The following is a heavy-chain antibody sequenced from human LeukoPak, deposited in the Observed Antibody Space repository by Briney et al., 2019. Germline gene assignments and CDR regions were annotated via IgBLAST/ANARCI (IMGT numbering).Heavy chain of an antibody. D-gene: IGHD1-26*01. J-gene: IGHJ6*02. Sequence: PGGSLRLSCAASGFTFSSSAMSWVRQAPGQGLEWVSAISVSGGSTNYADAVRGRFTISRDNSKNTLYLQMNSLRAEDTAVYYCAKRRRSSGCYHLYDMDVWGQGTTVTVSS. V-gene: IGHV3-23*01. CDR2: ISVSGGST. CDR3: AKRRRSSGCYHLYDMDV. CDR1: GFTFSSSA.